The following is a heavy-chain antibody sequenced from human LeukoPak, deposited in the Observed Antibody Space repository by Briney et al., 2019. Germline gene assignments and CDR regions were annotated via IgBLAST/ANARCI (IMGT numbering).Heavy chain of an antibody. Sequence: GGSLRLSCAASGFTFSSYEMNWVRQAPGKGLEWVSYISSSGSTIYYADSVKGRFTISRDNAKNSLYLQMNSLRAEDTAVYYCARANSGYDPYYFDYWGQGTLVTVSS. J-gene: IGHJ4*02. D-gene: IGHD5-12*01. CDR1: GFTFSSYE. CDR2: ISSSGSTI. CDR3: ARANSGYDPYYFDY. V-gene: IGHV3-48*03.